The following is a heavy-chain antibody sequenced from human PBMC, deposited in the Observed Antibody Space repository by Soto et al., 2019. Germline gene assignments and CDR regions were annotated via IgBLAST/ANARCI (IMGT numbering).Heavy chain of an antibody. J-gene: IGHJ4*02. V-gene: IGHV4-34*01. Sequence: AIDFGTVSVYIWRCIRQPKKKGREWIGEINHSGSTNYNPSLTSRVTISVDTSKNQFSLKLSSVTAADTAVYYCARAFSDILTGYSTFDYWGQGTLVTVSS. CDR2: INHSGST. CDR1: FGTVSVYI. CDR3: ARAFSDILTGYSTFDY. D-gene: IGHD3-9*01.